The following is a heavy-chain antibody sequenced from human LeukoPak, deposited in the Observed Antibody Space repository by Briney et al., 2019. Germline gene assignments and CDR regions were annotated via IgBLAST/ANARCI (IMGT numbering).Heavy chain of an antibody. CDR3: ARDAPGNTALDY. D-gene: IGHD5-18*01. Sequence: GGSLRLSCAASGFTFSNYGMRWVRQAPGKGLEWVAFIPYDGSIKYYADSVKGRFTISRDNAKNTLCLQMNSLRAEDTAVYYCARDAPGNTALDYWGQGTLVTVSS. V-gene: IGHV3-33*05. CDR1: GFTFSNYG. J-gene: IGHJ4*02. CDR2: IPYDGSIK.